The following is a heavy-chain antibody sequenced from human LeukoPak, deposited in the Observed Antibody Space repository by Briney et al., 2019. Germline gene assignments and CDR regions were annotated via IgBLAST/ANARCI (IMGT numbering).Heavy chain of an antibody. D-gene: IGHD1-26*01. CDR1: GGSISSYY. CDR3: ARPYSGSYVTFDI. V-gene: IGHV4-4*09. Sequence: SETLSLTCTVSGGSISSYYWSWIRQPPGKGLEWIGYIYTSGSTNYNPSLKSRVTISVDTSKNQFSLKLSSVTAADTAVYYCARPYSGSYVTFDIWGQGTMVTVSS. J-gene: IGHJ3*02. CDR2: IYTSGST.